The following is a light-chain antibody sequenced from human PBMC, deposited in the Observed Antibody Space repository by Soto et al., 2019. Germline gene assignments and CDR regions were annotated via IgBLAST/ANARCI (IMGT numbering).Light chain of an antibody. CDR2: KAS. CDR3: QQYNTYVT. Sequence: DIQMTQSPSTLSASVGDRVTITCRASQSISNWLAWYQQKPGKAPKLLIYKASSLESGVPSRFSGSGSGTEFTLTISSLQPDDFATYYCQQYNTYVTFGGGTKVEIK. J-gene: IGKJ4*01. V-gene: IGKV1-5*03. CDR1: QSISNW.